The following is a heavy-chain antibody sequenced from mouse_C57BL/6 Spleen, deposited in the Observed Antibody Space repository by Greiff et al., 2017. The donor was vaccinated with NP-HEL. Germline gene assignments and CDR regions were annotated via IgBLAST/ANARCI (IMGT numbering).Heavy chain of an antibody. V-gene: IGHV1-82*01. J-gene: IGHJ4*01. CDR2: IYPGDGDT. Sequence: QVQLQQSGPELVKPGASVKISCKASGYAFSSSWMNWVKQRPGKGLEWIGRIYPGDGDTNYNGKFKGKATLTADKSSSTAYMQLSSLTSEDSAVYFCAQLGDYAMDYWGQGTSVTVSS. CDR1: GYAFSSSW. CDR3: AQLGDYAMDY. D-gene: IGHD4-1*02.